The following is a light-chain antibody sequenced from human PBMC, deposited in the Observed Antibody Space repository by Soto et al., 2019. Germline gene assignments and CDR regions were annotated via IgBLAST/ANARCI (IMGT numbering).Light chain of an antibody. V-gene: IGLV2-11*01. J-gene: IGLJ1*01. CDR1: NSDVGRYDY. CDR2: DVT. Sequence: QSVLTQPPSVSGSPGQAVTFSCTGTNSDVGRYDYVSWYQQLPGEAPKLIIYDVTKRPSGVPTRFSGSKSGNTASLTISGLQVEDEADYFCSSFAGSYTHVLGSGTKRTVL. CDR3: SSFAGSYTHV.